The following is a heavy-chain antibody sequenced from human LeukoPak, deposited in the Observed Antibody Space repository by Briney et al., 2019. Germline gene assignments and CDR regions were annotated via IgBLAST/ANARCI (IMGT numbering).Heavy chain of an antibody. J-gene: IGHJ3*02. CDR1: GLTFSSYA. V-gene: IGHV3-30*04. D-gene: IGHD2-2*01. CDR3: ARVSAAMGLYYPFDI. CDR2: ISYDGSNK. Sequence: GGSLRLSCAASGLTFSSYAMHWVRQAPGKGLEWVAIISYDGSNKYYADSVKGRFTISRDNSKNTLYLQMNSLRAEDTAVYYCARVSAAMGLYYPFDIWGQGTMVTVS.